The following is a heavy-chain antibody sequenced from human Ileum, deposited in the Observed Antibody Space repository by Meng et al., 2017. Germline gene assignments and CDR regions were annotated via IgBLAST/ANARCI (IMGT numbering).Heavy chain of an antibody. J-gene: IGHJ6*01. CDR1: GGSISSYY. D-gene: IGHD3-22*01. V-gene: IGHV4-59*01. CDR2: IYYSGNT. Sequence: GSLRLSCTVSGGSISSYYWSWIRQPPGKGLEWIGFIYYSGNTNYNPSLKSRVTISVDTSKNQFSLKLSSVTAADTAVYYCARDHYYDSRDYYFYYGMDVWGQGTTVNGSS. CDR3: ARDHYYDSRDYYFYYGMDV.